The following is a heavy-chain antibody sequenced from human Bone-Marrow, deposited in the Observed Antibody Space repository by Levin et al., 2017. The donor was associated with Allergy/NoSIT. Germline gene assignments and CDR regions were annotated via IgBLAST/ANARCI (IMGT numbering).Heavy chain of an antibody. J-gene: IGHJ4*02. CDR1: GFTFRTYG. V-gene: IGHV3-30*03. CDR3: ARDYDFWSGYYEAYHY. D-gene: IGHD3-3*01. Sequence: GGSLRLSCAASGFTFRTYGLHWVRQAPGKGLEWVAVISYDGSDKSYAESVKGRFTISRDNSKDTLFLQMSSLRPEDTAMYYCARDYDFWSGYYEAYHYWGQGTLVTVSS. CDR2: ISYDGSDK.